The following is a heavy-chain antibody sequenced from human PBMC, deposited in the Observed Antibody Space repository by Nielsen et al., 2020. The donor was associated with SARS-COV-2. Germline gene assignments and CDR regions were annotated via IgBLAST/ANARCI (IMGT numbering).Heavy chain of an antibody. Sequence: SETLSLTCTVSGGSISSGGYYWSWIRQPPGKGPEWIGEINHSGSTNYNPSLKSRVTISVDTSKNQFSLKLSSVTAADTAVYYCARGVGDRNYDFWSGLMGGYMDVWGKGTTVTVSS. D-gene: IGHD3-3*01. CDR1: GGSISSGGYY. CDR3: ARGVGDRNYDFWSGLMGGYMDV. J-gene: IGHJ6*03. V-gene: IGHV4-39*07. CDR2: INHSGST.